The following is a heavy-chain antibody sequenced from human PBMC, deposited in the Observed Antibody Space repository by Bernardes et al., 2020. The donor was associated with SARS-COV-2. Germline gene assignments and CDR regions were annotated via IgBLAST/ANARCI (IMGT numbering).Heavy chain of an antibody. D-gene: IGHD3-16*01. CDR2: ISYGGINK. CDR3: ARPFGDHYDFESYGYFLDY. Sequence: GGSLRLSCAASGFTFSSYHMYWVRLAPGKGLEWVATISYGGINKYYAESVRGRLTISRDNSKNTLYLDMNSLRREDTAVYYCARPFGDHYDFESYGYFLDYWGQGTLVTVSS. V-gene: IGHV3-30*03. J-gene: IGHJ4*02. CDR1: GFTFSSYH.